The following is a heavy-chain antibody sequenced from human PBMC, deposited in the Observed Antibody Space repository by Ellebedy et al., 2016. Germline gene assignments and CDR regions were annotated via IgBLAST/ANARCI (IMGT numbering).Heavy chain of an antibody. CDR2: ISAGGDNT. Sequence: GGSLRLSXATSGFTFSNYFMTWIRQAPGKGLEWVATISAGGDNTFFADSVKGRFTISRDNSNNTLYLQMNNLRVEDTALYYCRQGHYFDQWGQGALVTVSS. CDR3: RQGHYFDQ. V-gene: IGHV3-23*01. CDR1: GFTFSNYF. J-gene: IGHJ4*02.